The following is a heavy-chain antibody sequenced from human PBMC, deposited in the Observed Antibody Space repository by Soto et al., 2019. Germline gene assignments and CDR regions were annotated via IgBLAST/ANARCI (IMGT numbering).Heavy chain of an antibody. Sequence: PSQTLSLTCAISGDSVSSNSAAWNWIRQSPSRGLEWLGRTYYRSKWYNDYAVSVKSRITINPDTSKNQFSLQLNSVTPEDTAVYYCARSSESRNLWFSYLSFINYYYGMYFWGQGTTDTVSS. CDR2: TYYRSKWYN. J-gene: IGHJ6*02. D-gene: IGHD3-10*01. CDR1: GDSVSSNSAA. CDR3: ARSSESRNLWFSYLSFINYYYGMYF. V-gene: IGHV6-1*01.